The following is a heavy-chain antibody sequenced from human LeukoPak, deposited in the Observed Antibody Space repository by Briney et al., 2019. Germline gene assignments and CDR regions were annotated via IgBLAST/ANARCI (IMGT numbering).Heavy chain of an antibody. Sequence: GGSLRLPCAASGFTFSSYWMHWVRQAPGKGLVWVSRINSDGSSTSYADSVKGRFTISRDNAKNTLYLQMNSLRAEDTAVYYCASDSRALTGDYWGQGTLVTVSS. V-gene: IGHV3-74*01. CDR1: GFTFSSYW. D-gene: IGHD1-14*01. CDR2: INSDGSST. J-gene: IGHJ4*02. CDR3: ASDSRALTGDY.